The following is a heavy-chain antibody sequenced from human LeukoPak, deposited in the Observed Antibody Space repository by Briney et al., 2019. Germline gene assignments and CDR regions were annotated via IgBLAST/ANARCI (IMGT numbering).Heavy chain of an antibody. V-gene: IGHV3-15*01. CDR1: GFTFSSAG. J-gene: IGHJ5*02. D-gene: IGHD1-26*01. CDR2: IKRKTDGGTT. CDR3: TTDPTTILP. Sequence: GRSLRLSCAASGFTFSSAGMHWVRQAPGKGLEWVGRIKRKTDGGTTDYAAPVKGRFTISRDDSKNTVYLQMNSLKTEDTAVYYCTTDPTTILPWGQGTLVTVSS.